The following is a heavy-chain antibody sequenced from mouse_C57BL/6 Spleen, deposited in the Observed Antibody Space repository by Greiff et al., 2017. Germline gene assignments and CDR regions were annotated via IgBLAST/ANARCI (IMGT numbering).Heavy chain of an antibody. V-gene: IGHV1-64*01. D-gene: IGHD1-1*01. CDR3: ARGDYYYGSSPDY. J-gene: IGHJ2*01. CDR2: IHPNSGST. Sequence: QVQLQQPGAELVKPGASVKLSCQASGYTFTSYWMHWVKQRPGQGLEWIGMIHPNSGSTNYNEKFKSKATLTVDKSSSTAYMQLSSLTSEDSAVYYCARGDYYYGSSPDYWGQGTTLTVSS. CDR1: GYTFTSYW.